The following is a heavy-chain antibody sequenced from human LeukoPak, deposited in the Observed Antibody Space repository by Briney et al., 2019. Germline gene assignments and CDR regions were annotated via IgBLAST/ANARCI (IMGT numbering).Heavy chain of an antibody. CDR3: ARHYDSSGRLAAFDI. Sequence: GGSLRLSCVTSGFTFSNYWMTWVRQAPGRRLEWVANIKGDGSEHFYVDSVKGRFTISRDNAKNSLYLQMNSLRAEDTAVYYCARHYDSSGRLAAFDIWGQGTMVTVSS. V-gene: IGHV3-7*01. D-gene: IGHD3-22*01. J-gene: IGHJ3*02. CDR2: IKGDGSEH. CDR1: GFTFSNYW.